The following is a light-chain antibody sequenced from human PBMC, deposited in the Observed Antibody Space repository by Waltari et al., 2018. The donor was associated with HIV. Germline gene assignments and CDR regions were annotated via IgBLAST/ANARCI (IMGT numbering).Light chain of an antibody. CDR1: QSVSSN. Sequence: EIVMTQSPATLSVSPGERATLSCRASQSVSSNLAWYQQQPGQAPRHLIYGASTRATGIPARFSGSGSGTEFTLTISSLQSEDFAVYYCQQYNNWPPWTFGQGTKVEIK. CDR2: GAS. V-gene: IGKV3-15*01. J-gene: IGKJ1*01. CDR3: QQYNNWPPWT.